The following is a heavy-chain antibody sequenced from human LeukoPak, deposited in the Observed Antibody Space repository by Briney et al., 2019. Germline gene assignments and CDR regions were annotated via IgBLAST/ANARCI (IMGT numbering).Heavy chain of an antibody. CDR2: ISYDGSNK. V-gene: IGHV3-30-3*01. D-gene: IGHD3-10*01. J-gene: IGHJ4*02. CDR3: AREGYYGSGTYFDY. CDR1: GFTFSSYA. Sequence: GGSLRLSCAASGFTFSSYAMHWVRQAPGKGLEWVAVISYDGSNKYYADSVKGRFTISRDNSKNTLFLQMSSLRAEDTAVYYCAREGYYGSGTYFDYWGQGTLVTVSS.